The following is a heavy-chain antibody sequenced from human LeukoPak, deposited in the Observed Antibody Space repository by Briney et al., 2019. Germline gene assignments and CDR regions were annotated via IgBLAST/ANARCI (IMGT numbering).Heavy chain of an antibody. CDR1: GFTFSDFY. CDR2: ITSSGSTI. J-gene: IGHJ4*02. Sequence: PGGSLRLSCVASGFTFSDFYMSWIRQAPGKGLEWISYITSSGSTIDYADSVKGRFTIPRDNAKNSLYLQMDSLRAEDTATYYCVRDGSLHYYGSGSDVWGQGTLVIVSS. V-gene: IGHV3-11*01. CDR3: VRDGSLHYYGSGSDV. D-gene: IGHD3-10*01.